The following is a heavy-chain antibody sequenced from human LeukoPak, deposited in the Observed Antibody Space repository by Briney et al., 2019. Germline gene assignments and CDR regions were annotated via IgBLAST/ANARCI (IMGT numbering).Heavy chain of an antibody. D-gene: IGHD6-19*01. CDR3: ARGAVVGEIDY. J-gene: IGHJ4*02. CDR1: GFTFSSYD. V-gene: IGHV3-13*01. CDR2: IGTAGNT. Sequence: GGSLRLSCAASGFTFSSYDIHWVRQATGKGLEWVSAIGTAGNTYYPGSVKGRFTISRENAKNSLYLQMNSLRAGDTAVYYCARGAVVGEIDYWGQGTLVTVSS.